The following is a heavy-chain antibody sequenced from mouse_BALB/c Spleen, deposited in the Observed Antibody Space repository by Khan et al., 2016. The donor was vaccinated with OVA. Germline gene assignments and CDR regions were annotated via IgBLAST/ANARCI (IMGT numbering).Heavy chain of an antibody. CDR1: GYTFTDYV. CDR3: ARAGWDVFAY. J-gene: IGHJ3*01. D-gene: IGHD4-1*01. Sequence: QVQLQQPGPELVKPGASVKMSCKASGYTFTDYVMNWVKQRNGQGLEWIGQIYPGSDSTYYNEKFKGKATLTADRSSSTAHMQLSNLTSDDSAVYFCARAGWDVFAYWGQGTLVTVSA. CDR2: IYPGSDST. V-gene: IGHV1-77*01.